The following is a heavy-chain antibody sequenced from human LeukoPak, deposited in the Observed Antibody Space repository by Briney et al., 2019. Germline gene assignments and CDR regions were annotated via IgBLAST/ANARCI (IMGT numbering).Heavy chain of an antibody. V-gene: IGHV3-30*04. CDR1: GFTFRSYA. D-gene: IGHD1-26*01. CDR3: ARPRSYLGAFDI. J-gene: IGHJ3*02. Sequence: GGSPRLSCAASGFTFRSYAMHWVRQAPGKGLEWVAVISYDGNNEYYADSVKGRFTISRDNAKNSLYLQMNSLRAEDTAVYYCARPRSYLGAFDIWGQGTMVTVSS. CDR2: ISYDGNNE.